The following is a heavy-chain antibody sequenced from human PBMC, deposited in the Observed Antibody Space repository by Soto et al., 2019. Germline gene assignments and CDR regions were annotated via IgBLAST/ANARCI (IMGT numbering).Heavy chain of an antibody. CDR3: ASSALKWMEPYSSSWYALLEHLLY. J-gene: IGHJ4*02. Sequence: ASVKVSCKASGYTFTSYGISWVRQAPGQGLEWVGWISAYNGNTNYARKLQGRVTMTTDTSTSTAYMELRSLRSDDTAVYYCASSALKWMEPYSSSWYALLEHLLYWGQGTLVTVSS. V-gene: IGHV1-18*01. CDR2: ISAYNGNT. D-gene: IGHD6-13*01. CDR1: GYTFTSYG.